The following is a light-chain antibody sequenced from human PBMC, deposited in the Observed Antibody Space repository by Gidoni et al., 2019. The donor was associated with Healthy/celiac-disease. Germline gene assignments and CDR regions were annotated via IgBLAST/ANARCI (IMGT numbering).Light chain of an antibody. CDR2: DAS. J-gene: IGKJ5*01. V-gene: IGKV3-11*01. Sequence: EIVLTQSPATLSLSPGERATLSSRASQSVSSYLAWYQQKPGQAPRLLIYDASNRATGIPARFSGSESGTDFTLTISSLEPEDFAVYYCQQRSNWPPITFGQGTRLEIK. CDR1: QSVSSY. CDR3: QQRSNWPPIT.